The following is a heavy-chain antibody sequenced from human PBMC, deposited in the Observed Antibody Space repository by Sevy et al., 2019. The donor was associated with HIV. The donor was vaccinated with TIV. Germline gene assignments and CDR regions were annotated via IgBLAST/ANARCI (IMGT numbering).Heavy chain of an antibody. V-gene: IGHV1-18*04. J-gene: IGHJ6*02. D-gene: IGHD3-3*01. CDR1: GYTFTRYG. Sequence: ASVKDSCEASGYTFTRYGISWVRQAPGQGLEWMGWISAYTGNTDYAEKFQGRVTMTTDTSTNIAHMELRNLRSDETAVYYCARDRPQGVVIVGDAGYYYGMDVWGQGTTVTVSS. CDR3: ARDRPQGVVIVGDAGYYYGMDV. CDR2: ISAYTGNT.